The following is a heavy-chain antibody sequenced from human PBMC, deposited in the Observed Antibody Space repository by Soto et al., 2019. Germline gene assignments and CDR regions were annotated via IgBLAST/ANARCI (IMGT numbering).Heavy chain of an antibody. V-gene: IGHV3-7*04. CDR3: SGGVGDAI. CDR1: GFSFRSDW. CDR2: TNQDGSEK. D-gene: IGHD1-26*01. Sequence: EDQLVESGGGLVQPGGSLRLTCAVSGFSFRSDWMNWVRQAPGKGLEWVAHTNQDGSEKYYLDSVKGRFTIFRDNAKYSRYLQMNSLRAEDTAVYYCSGGVGDAIWGQGTLVTVSS. J-gene: IGHJ4*02.